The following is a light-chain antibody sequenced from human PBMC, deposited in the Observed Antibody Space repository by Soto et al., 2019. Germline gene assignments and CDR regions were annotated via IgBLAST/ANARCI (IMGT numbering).Light chain of an antibody. J-gene: IGKJ1*01. CDR3: QQCNTFWT. CDR2: DVS. V-gene: IGKV1-5*01. Sequence: DIQMTQSRSTLSASVGDRVTITCRASQSISRWLAWYQQKPGKAPKLLIYDVSSLESGVPSRFSGTGSGTEFTLTISSLQPDDAATYYCQQCNTFWTFGQGTKVDIK. CDR1: QSISRW.